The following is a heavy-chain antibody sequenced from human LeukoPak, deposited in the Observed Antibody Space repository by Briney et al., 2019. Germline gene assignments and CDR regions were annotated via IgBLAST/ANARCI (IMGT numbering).Heavy chain of an antibody. J-gene: IGHJ4*02. V-gene: IGHV4-38-2*02. D-gene: IGHD3-22*01. CDR3: AREVEYYYDSSASGPGP. Sequence: PSETLSLTCTVSGYSISSGYYWGWIRQPPGKGLEWIGSIYHSGSTYYNPSLKSRVTISVDTSKNQFSLKLSSVTAADTAVYYCAREVEYYYDSSASGPGPWGQGTLVTVSS. CDR2: IYHSGST. CDR1: GYSISSGYY.